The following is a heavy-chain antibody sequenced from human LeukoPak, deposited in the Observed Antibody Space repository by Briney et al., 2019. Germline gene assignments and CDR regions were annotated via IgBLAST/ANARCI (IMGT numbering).Heavy chain of an antibody. CDR2: IKQDGSEK. V-gene: IGHV3-7*01. D-gene: IGHD2-8*01. CDR1: GLTFSRYW. CDR3: ATTNGGFFDQ. Sequence: EGSLRLSCAASGLTFSRYWMSWVRQAPGKGLEWVANIKQDGSEKNFVDSVEGRFTISRDNAKNSLYLQMNSLRAEDTAVYYCATTNGGFFDQWGQGTLVTVSS. J-gene: IGHJ4*02.